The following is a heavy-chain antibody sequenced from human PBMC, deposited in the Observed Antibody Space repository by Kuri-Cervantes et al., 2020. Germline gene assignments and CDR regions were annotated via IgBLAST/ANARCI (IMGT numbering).Heavy chain of an antibody. CDR1: GFTFSSYG. V-gene: IGHV3-30*03. CDR3: YYYGSGSYYKTPFDY. D-gene: IGHD3-10*01. CDR2: ISYDGSNK. J-gene: IGHJ4*02. Sequence: GGSLRLSCAASGFTFSSYGMHWVRQAPGKGLEWVAVISYDGSNKYYADSVKGRFTISRDNSKNTLYLQMNSLRAEDTAVYYCYYYGSGSYYKTPFDYWGQGTLVTVSS.